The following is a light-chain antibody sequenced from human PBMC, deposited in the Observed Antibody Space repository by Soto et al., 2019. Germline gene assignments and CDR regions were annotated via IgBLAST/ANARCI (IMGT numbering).Light chain of an antibody. CDR1: QDIRNE. V-gene: IGKV1-17*02. CDR2: ASS. Sequence: NHMTQSPSSLSAFILDIVTIIYRESQDIRNELGWYQQKPGRAPKLLIYASSNLQSGVPSRFSGSGSGTEFTLTICNLHPEYFATYYCQQCNSPPLTFGGGTKVDIK. J-gene: IGKJ4*02. CDR3: QQCNSPPLT.